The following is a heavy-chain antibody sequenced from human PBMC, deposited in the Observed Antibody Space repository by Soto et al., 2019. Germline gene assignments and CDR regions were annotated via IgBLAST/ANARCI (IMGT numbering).Heavy chain of an antibody. CDR1: GGTFSSYA. D-gene: IGHD6-13*01. J-gene: IGHJ5*02. Sequence: QVQLVQSGAEVKKPGSSVKVSCKASGGTFSSYAISWVRQAPGQGLEWMGGIIPMFTTVNYAQKFQGRVTITADESTSTAYMELSSLRSEDTAVYYCARTGGPYCSSYYWFDPWGQGTLVTVSS. V-gene: IGHV1-69*01. CDR2: IIPMFTTV. CDR3: ARTGGPYCSSYYWFDP.